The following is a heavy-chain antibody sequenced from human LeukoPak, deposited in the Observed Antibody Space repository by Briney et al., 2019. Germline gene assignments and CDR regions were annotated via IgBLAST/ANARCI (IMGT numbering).Heavy chain of an antibody. CDR3: ARGHVPASDAFDI. D-gene: IGHD2-2*01. J-gene: IGHJ3*02. CDR1: GGSISSYY. V-gene: IGHV4-59*01. Sequence: SETLSLTCTVSGGSISSYYWSWIRQPPGKGLEWIGYIYYSGSTNYNPSLKSRVTISVDTSKNQFSLKLSSVTAADTAVYCCARGHVPASDAFDIWGQGTMVTVSS. CDR2: IYYSGST.